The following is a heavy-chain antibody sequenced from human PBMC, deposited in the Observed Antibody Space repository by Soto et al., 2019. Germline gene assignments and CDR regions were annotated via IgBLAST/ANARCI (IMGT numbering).Heavy chain of an antibody. V-gene: IGHV4-59*01. CDR3: ASDSGQGRGGTNWFDP. J-gene: IGHJ5*02. Sequence: QVQLQESGPGLVKPSETLSLTCTVSGGSISSYYWSWIRQPPGKGLEWIGYIYYGGSTNYNPSLKSRVTISVDTSKNQYSLKLNSVTAADTAVYYCASDSGQGRGGTNWFDPWGQGTLVTVSS. CDR1: GGSISSYY. CDR2: IYYGGST. D-gene: IGHD3-16*01.